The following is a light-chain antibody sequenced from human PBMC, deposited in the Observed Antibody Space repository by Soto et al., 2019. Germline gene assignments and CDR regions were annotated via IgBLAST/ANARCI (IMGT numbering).Light chain of an antibody. Sequence: EIGMTQSAATLSLSPGERATLSCRASQSVSSNLAWYQQKPGKAPTVLLLGASTRATGIPARFSFSGSGSELTLTITILLPQDYVLSSYHQYHYFPPWTFGQGTKVDIK. J-gene: IGKJ1*01. CDR2: GAS. CDR1: QSVSSN. CDR3: HQYHYFPPWT. V-gene: IGKV3-15*01.